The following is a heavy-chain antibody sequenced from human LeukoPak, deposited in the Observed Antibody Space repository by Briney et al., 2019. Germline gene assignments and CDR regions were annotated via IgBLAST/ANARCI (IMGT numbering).Heavy chain of an antibody. Sequence: ASVKVSCKASGYTFTSYGINWVLQATGQGLEWMGWISVYNGITNYAQILQGRVTMTADRSTSTAYMELRSLRSDDTAVYYCARGPPVFTVSRGDYWGQGTLVTVSS. D-gene: IGHD4-17*01. CDR1: GYTFTSYG. V-gene: IGHV1-18*01. J-gene: IGHJ4*02. CDR3: ARGPPVFTVSRGDY. CDR2: ISVYNGIT.